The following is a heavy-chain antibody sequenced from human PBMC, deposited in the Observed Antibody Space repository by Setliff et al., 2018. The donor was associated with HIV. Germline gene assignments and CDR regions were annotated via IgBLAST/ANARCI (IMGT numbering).Heavy chain of an antibody. CDR1: GGSISSGGNY. Sequence: SETLSLTCTVSGGSISSGGNYWSWIRQYPGKGLEWIGYIYYTGSTYYNPSLKSRVTISVDTSKNQFSLKLSSVNAADTAVYYCARVLEQVVSDYWGQGTLVTVSS. D-gene: IGHD6-6*01. V-gene: IGHV4-31*02. J-gene: IGHJ4*02. CDR2: IYYTGST. CDR3: ARVLEQVVSDY.